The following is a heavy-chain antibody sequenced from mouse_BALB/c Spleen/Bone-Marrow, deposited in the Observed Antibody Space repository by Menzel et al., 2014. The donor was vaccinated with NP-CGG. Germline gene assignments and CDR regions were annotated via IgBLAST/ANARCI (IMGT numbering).Heavy chain of an antibody. CDR3: VRKGSFGNYAMDY. D-gene: IGHD1-1*02. V-gene: IGHV2-2*02. CDR2: IWSGGST. Sequence: QVQLQQSGPGLVQPSQSLSITCTVPGFSLNSYGVHWVRQSPVKGLEWLGVIWSGGSTDYNAAFISRLSISKDNSKSQVFFKINSLQPNDTAIYYCVRKGSFGNYAMDYWGQGTSVTVSS. J-gene: IGHJ4*01. CDR1: GFSLNSYG.